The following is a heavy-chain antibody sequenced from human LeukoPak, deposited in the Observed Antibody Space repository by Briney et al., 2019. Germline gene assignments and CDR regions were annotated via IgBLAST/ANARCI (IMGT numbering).Heavy chain of an antibody. CDR1: GFTFGSYA. CDR3: AKGFYGDYLDY. CDR2: LSGSRGSI. D-gene: IGHD4-17*01. J-gene: IGHJ4*02. Sequence: PGGSLRLSCAASGFTFGSYAMSWVRQAPGMGLEWVSYLSGSRGSIYYADAVKGRCSSSRDNSKNTMYLQMNSLRAEDTAVYYYAKGFYGDYLDYWGQGTLGTVSS. V-gene: IGHV3-23*01.